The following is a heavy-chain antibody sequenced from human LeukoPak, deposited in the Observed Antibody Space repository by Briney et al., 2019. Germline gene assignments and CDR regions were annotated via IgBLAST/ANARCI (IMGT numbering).Heavy chain of an antibody. J-gene: IGHJ4*02. D-gene: IGHD6-19*01. CDR2: IKPDGSEK. V-gene: IGHV3-7*01. CDR1: GFTFSSTW. CDR3: VTLKCISGWYYY. Sequence: GGSLRLSCAASGFTFSSTWLTWVRQAPGKGLEWVAIIKPDGSEKDYMDSVRGRFTISIDDAKKSLYLEVNSLSAEDTAVYYCVTLKCISGWYYYWGQGTLVTVSS.